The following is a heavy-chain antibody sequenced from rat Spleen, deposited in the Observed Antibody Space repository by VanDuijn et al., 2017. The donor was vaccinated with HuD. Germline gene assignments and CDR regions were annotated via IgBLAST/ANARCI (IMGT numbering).Heavy chain of an antibody. CDR2: INSAGTT. CDR3: ARWDYYSPRWYFDF. CDR1: GHSITSSYR. D-gene: IGHD1-1*01. J-gene: IGHJ1*01. Sequence: EVQLQESGPGPVKVSESLSLTCSVTGHSITSSYRWNWIRKFPGNKLEWMGYINSAGTTNYNPSLKSLISITRDTSKNQFFLQVNSVSSEDTATYYCARWDYYSPRWYFDFWGPGTMVTVSS. V-gene: IGHV3-3*01.